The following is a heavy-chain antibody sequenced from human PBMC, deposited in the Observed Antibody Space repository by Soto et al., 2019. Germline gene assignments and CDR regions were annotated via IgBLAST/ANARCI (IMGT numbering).Heavy chain of an antibody. CDR2: ISAYNGNT. V-gene: IGHV1-18*01. Sequence: GASVKVSCKASGYTFTSYGISWVRQAPGQGLEWMGWISAYNGNTNYAQKLQGRVTMTTDTSTSTAYMELRSLRSDDTAVYYCARSPEIAVAGYFDFWGQGTLVTVSS. J-gene: IGHJ4*02. CDR3: ARSPEIAVAGYFDF. CDR1: GYTFTSYG. D-gene: IGHD6-19*01.